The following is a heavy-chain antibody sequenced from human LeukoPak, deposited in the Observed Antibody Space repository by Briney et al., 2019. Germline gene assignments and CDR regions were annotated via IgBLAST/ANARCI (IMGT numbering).Heavy chain of an antibody. CDR2: ITDNGRFT. Sequence: GSLRLSCAASGFTFSTYAMHWVRQAPGKGLEYVSAITDNGRFTYYANSVKGRFTISRDNSKNTLFLQMDSLRPEDMALYYCASAENTGYYSYWGQGTLVTVSS. D-gene: IGHD5-12*01. V-gene: IGHV3-64*01. CDR1: GFTFSTYA. CDR3: ASAENTGYYSY. J-gene: IGHJ4*02.